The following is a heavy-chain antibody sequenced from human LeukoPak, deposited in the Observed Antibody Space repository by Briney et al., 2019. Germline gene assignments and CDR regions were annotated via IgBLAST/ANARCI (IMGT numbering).Heavy chain of an antibody. CDR3: ARIGAGSSRDY. V-gene: IGHV3-21*01. CDR1: GFTFSNFA. CDR2: IIGSSSP. J-gene: IGHJ4*02. D-gene: IGHD6-13*01. Sequence: GGSLRLSCAASGFTFSNFAMTWVRQAPGQGLEWVSAIIGSSSPYYADSLKGRFTISRDNAKNSLYLQMNSLRPEDTAVYYCARIGAGSSRDYWGQGTLVTVSS.